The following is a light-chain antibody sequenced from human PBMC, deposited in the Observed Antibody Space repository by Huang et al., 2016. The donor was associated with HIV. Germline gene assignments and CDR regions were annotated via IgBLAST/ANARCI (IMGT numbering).Light chain of an antibody. CDR1: QSVTKY. CDR3: QQSSSPPPT. Sequence: DIQMTQSPSSLSASVGDRVTITCRATQSVTKYRNWYQQKPGKAPKLLIYGASSLQTGVPSRFSGSGSGTDFTLTISSLQPVDFATYYCQQSSSPPPTFGPGTKVDIK. CDR2: GAS. J-gene: IGKJ3*01. V-gene: IGKV1-39*01.